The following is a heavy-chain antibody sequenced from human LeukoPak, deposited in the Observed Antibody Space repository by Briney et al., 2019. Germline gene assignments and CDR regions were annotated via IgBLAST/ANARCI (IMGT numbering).Heavy chain of an antibody. Sequence: SETLSLTCAVYGESLSGYYWSWIRQSPGGGLEWIGEINHRGSSNYNPSLKSRVTISADRSKNQFSLKMTAVTAADTALYFCARSIQIWPHSTFDYWGQGTLVTVSS. CDR1: GESLSGYY. CDR3: ARSIQIWPHSTFDY. V-gene: IGHV4-34*01. CDR2: INHRGSS. J-gene: IGHJ4*02. D-gene: IGHD5-18*01.